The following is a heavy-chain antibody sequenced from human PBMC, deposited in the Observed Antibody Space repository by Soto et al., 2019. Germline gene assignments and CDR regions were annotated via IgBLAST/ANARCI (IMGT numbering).Heavy chain of an antibody. V-gene: IGHV1-2*04. CDR3: ARVGDMGYSGYDLSVFDI. CDR1: GYTFTGYY. CDR2: INPNSGGT. Sequence: ASVKVSCKASGYTFTGYYMHWVRQAPGQGLEWMGWINPNSGGTNYAQKFQGWVTMTRDTSISTAYMELSRLRSDDTAVYYCARVGDMGYSGYDLSVFDIWGQGKMVTVSS. D-gene: IGHD5-12*01. J-gene: IGHJ3*02.